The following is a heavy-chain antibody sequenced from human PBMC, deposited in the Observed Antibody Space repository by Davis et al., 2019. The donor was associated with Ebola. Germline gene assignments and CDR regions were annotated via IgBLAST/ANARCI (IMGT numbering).Heavy chain of an antibody. Sequence: GESLKISCAASGFTFSDYSLTWVRQAPGKGLEWLSYISGESSTILYADSVKGRFTISRDNAKNSLYLEMNSLRDEDTAVYFCARESPGYRSGWFTPQMFDYWGHGNLVTVSS. J-gene: IGHJ4*01. CDR2: ISGESSTI. CDR3: ARESPGYRSGWFTPQMFDY. D-gene: IGHD6-19*01. V-gene: IGHV3-48*02. CDR1: GFTFSDYS.